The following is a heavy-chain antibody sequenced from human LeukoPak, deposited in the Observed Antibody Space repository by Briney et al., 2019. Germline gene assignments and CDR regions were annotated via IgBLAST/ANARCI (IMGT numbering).Heavy chain of an antibody. J-gene: IGHJ6*02. CDR3: ARERRMYYDILTGYLGYGMDV. CDR1: GFTFSNYA. Sequence: GGSLKLSCAGYGFTFSNYAMSWVRQAPGKGLEWVSSIGGRGTNTFYADSVKGRFTISRDNSKNTLYLQMNSLRAEDTAVYYCARERRMYYDILTGYLGYGMDVWGQGTTVTVSS. D-gene: IGHD3-9*01. CDR2: IGGRGTNT. V-gene: IGHV3-23*01.